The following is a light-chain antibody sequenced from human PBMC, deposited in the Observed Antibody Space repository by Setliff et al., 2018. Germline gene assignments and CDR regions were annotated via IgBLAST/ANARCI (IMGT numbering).Light chain of an antibody. CDR2: EVS. CDR3: SSYAGSNNPYV. V-gene: IGLV2-8*01. CDR1: SSDVGGYNY. Sequence: QSALTQPPSASGSPGQSVTISCTGTSSDVGGYNYVSWYQQHPGKAPKLMIYEVSKRSSGVPDRFSGSKSGNTASLTVSGLQADDEADYYCSSYAGSNNPYVFGTGTNVTAL. J-gene: IGLJ1*01.